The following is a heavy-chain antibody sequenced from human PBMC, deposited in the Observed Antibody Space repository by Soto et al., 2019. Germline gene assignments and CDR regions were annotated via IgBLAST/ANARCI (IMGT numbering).Heavy chain of an antibody. V-gene: IGHV5-51*01. Sequence: GESLKISCKVSGYIFANYWLAWVRQMPGKDLEWMGIIYPGDSDTKYSPSFQGQVTISADKSISTAYLEWSSLKASDTAIYYCARYCSGGSSYRPSYHLDYWGQGTLVTVSS. CDR1: GYIFANYW. CDR3: ARYCSGGSSYRPSYHLDY. J-gene: IGHJ4*02. CDR2: IYPGDSDT. D-gene: IGHD2-15*01.